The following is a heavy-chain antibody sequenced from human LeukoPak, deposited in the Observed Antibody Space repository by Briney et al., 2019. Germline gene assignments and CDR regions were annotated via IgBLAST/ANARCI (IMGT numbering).Heavy chain of an antibody. D-gene: IGHD3-10*01. Sequence: GGSLRLSCAASGFTFDDYAMHWVRQAPGKGLEWVSRINWNSANIVYADSVKGRFTISRDNAKNSLYLQMNSLRAEDTAVYYCARDVGAYYYGSGSYNWFDPWGQGTLVTVSS. CDR3: ARDVGAYYYGSGSYNWFDP. CDR2: INWNSANI. CDR1: GFTFDDYA. V-gene: IGHV3-9*01. J-gene: IGHJ5*02.